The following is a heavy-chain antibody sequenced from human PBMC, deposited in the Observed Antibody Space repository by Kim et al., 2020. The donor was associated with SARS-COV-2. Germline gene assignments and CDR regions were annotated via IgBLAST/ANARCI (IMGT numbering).Heavy chain of an antibody. CDR3: AKGTGAAAAYNLFYY. D-gene: IGHD6-13*01. J-gene: IGHJ6*01. Sequence: GGSLRLSCAASGFTFYYFGMHWVRQAPGKGLEWVAIISYDGSKKYYADSVKGRFTISRDDSKNTLYLQMHSLRAEDTAVYYCAKGTGAAAAYNLFYY. V-gene: IGHV3-30*18. CDR1: GFTFYYFG. CDR2: ISYDGSKK.